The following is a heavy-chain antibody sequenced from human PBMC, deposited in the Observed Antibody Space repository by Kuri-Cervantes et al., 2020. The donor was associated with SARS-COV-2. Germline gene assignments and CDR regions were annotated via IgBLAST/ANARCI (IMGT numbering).Heavy chain of an antibody. D-gene: IGHD3-3*01. CDR3: ARRITIFGVDIMDV. J-gene: IGHJ6*04. Sequence: SETLSLTCTVSGGSISSYYWSWIRQPAGKGLEWIGRIYTSGSTNYNPSLKSRVTMSVDTSKNQFSLKLSSVTAADTAVYYCARRITIFGVDIMDVWGKGTTVTVSS. CDR1: GGSISSYY. CDR2: IYTSGST. V-gene: IGHV4-4*07.